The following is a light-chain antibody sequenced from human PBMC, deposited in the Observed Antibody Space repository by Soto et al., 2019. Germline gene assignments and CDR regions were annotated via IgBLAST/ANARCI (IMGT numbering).Light chain of an antibody. J-gene: IGLJ3*02. Sequence: QSALTQPASVSGSPGQSITISCTGTSSDIGRFNYVSWYQQHPGKVPKLMIYEVSNRPSGVSNRFSGSKSGNTASLTISGLQAEDDADYYCSSHTISNTQVLGGGTKLTVL. CDR1: SSDIGRFNY. CDR3: SSHTISNTQV. CDR2: EVS. V-gene: IGLV2-14*01.